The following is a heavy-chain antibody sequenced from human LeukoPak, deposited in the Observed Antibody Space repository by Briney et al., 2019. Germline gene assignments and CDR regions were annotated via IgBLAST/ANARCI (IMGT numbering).Heavy chain of an antibody. CDR1: GYTFTNYG. J-gene: IGHJ4*02. CDR3: ARDGSSGYHEDYFDY. D-gene: IGHD3-22*01. Sequence: ASVKVSCKASGYTFTNYGITWVRQAPGQGLEWMGWISAHDGTRNYALKHEDRVTMTTDTSTSTAYMELRSLRSDDTAVYYCARDGSSGYHEDYFDYWGQGTLVTVSS. V-gene: IGHV1-18*01. CDR2: ISAHDGTR.